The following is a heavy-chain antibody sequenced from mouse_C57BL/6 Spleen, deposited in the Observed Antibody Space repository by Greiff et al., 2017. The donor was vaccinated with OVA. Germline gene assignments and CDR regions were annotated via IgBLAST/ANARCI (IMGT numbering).Heavy chain of an antibody. J-gene: IGHJ3*01. Sequence: EVQLKESGAELVKPGASVKLSCTASGFNIKDYYMHWVKQRTEQGLEWIGRIDPEDGETKYAPKFQGKATITADTSSNTAYLQLSSLTSEDTDDYYSARSISTVGGRAWFAVWGKGTLVTVSA. D-gene: IGHD1-1*01. CDR2: IDPEDGET. CDR3: ARSISTVGGRAWFAV. V-gene: IGHV14-2*01. CDR1: GFNIKDYY.